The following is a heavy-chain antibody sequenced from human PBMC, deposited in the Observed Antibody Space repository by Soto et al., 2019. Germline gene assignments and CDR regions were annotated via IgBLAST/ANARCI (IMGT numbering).Heavy chain of an antibody. D-gene: IGHD4-17*01. J-gene: IGHJ4*02. CDR3: ASRATYGDYIAY. V-gene: IGHV4-30-2*01. Sequence: QLQLQESGSGLVKPSQTLSLTCAVSGGSISSGGYSWSWIRQPPGKCLEWIGYIYHFGSTYYNPSLKSPVTISVDRAKNEFSLKLNSVTAADTAVYYCASRATYGDYIAYWGQGNLVPVSS. CDR2: IYHFGST. CDR1: GGSISSGGYS.